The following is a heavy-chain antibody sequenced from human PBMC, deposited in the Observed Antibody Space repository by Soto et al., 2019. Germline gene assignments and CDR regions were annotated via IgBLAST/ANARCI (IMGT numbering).Heavy chain of an antibody. J-gene: IGHJ4*02. Sequence: SETLSLTCTVSGGSVSNSSHYWTWIRQPPGKGLEWIGYVYYTGSTNYNPSLHSRVTISVDTSKNQFSLTLGSVTAADTAVYYCARGDGFWSGYSYLNYWGQGTPVTVSS. CDR3: ARGDGFWSGYSYLNY. CDR1: GGSVSNSSHY. D-gene: IGHD3-3*01. CDR2: VYYTGST. V-gene: IGHV4-61*01.